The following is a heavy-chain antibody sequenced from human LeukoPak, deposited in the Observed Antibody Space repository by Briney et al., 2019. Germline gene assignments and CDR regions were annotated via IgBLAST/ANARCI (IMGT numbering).Heavy chain of an antibody. CDR2: ISWNSGSI. J-gene: IGHJ4*02. D-gene: IGHD3-10*01. V-gene: IGHV3-9*01. CDR3: ARSSAGGFDY. Sequence: GGSLRLSCAASGFTFDDYAMHWVRQAPGKGLEWVSGISWNSGSIGYADSVKGRFTISRDNAKNSLYLQMNSLRAEDTAVYYCARSSAGGFDYWGQGTLVTVSS. CDR1: GFTFDDYA.